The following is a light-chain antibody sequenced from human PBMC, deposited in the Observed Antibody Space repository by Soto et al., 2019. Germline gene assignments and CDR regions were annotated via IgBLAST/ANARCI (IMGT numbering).Light chain of an antibody. CDR1: SSDVGAYDY. CDR3: TSYTTKSTVA. CDR2: DVT. Sequence: QSALTQPASVSGSPGQSIAIPCTGTSSDVGAYDYVSWYQQHPGEAPKLMIFDVTRRPSGVSDRFSGSKSGTTASLTISGLQAEDEADYYCTSYTTKSTVAFGGGTKLTVL. J-gene: IGLJ2*01. V-gene: IGLV2-14*03.